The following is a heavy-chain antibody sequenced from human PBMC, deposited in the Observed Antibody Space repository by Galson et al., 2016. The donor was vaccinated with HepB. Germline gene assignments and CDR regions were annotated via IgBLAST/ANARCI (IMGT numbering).Heavy chain of an antibody. Sequence: SLRLSCAVSGFLFHNYAMSWVRQPPGKGLEWVSGISAAGEATYYADSVKGRSTISRDNSQETVSLQIDSLRGDDTAIYYCAKGGKSDYWGQGTQVTVSS. CDR1: GFLFHNYA. CDR2: ISAAGEAT. J-gene: IGHJ4*02. D-gene: IGHD1-26*01. V-gene: IGHV3-23*01. CDR3: AKGGKSDY.